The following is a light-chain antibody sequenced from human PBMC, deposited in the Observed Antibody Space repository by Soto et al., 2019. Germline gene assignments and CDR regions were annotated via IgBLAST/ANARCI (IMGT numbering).Light chain of an antibody. J-gene: IGKJ1*01. CDR2: GAS. V-gene: IGKV3-15*01. CDR1: QSGSSN. Sequence: EIVRTQSPATLSVSPGERATLSCRASQSGSSNFAWYQQKPGQAPRLLIYGASTRATGIPARFSGSGSGTEFPRTISSLQSEDFAVYYCQQYNNWPPWTFGQGTKVEIK. CDR3: QQYNNWPPWT.